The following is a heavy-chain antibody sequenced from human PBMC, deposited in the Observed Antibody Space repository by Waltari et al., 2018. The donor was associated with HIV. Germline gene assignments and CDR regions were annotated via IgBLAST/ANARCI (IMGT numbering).Heavy chain of an antibody. CDR2: ISASGGRT. CDR3: AKVTVGIAVAGTKDY. V-gene: IGHV3-23*01. Sequence: EVQLLESGGGLVQPGGSLRLSCAASGFTFSSYIMTWVRQAPGKGREWVPGISASGGRTYYADPVKGRFTISRDNSKNTLYLQMTSLRAGDTAVYYCAKVTVGIAVAGTKDYWGQGTVVIVSS. J-gene: IGHJ4*02. D-gene: IGHD6-19*01. CDR1: GFTFSSYI.